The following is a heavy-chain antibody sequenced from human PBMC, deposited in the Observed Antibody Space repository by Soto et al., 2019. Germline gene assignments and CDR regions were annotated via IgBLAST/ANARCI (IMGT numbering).Heavy chain of an antibody. J-gene: IGHJ4*02. CDR2: IYPDDSDI. Sequence: SLKISCKGSGYSFNTYWIGWVRQMPGKGLEWMGVIYPDDSDIRYSPSFQGQVTISADKSISTAYLQWSSLKASDSGIYYCARRTGLLYSDWGQGTLVTVSS. CDR1: GYSFNTYW. CDR3: ARRTGLLYSD. V-gene: IGHV5-51*01. D-gene: IGHD2-21*01.